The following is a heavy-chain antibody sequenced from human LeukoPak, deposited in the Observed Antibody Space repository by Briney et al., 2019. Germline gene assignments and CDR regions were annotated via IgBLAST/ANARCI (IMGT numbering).Heavy chain of an antibody. Sequence: ASVKVSCKVSGYTLTELSMRWVRQAPGKGLEWMGGFDPEDGETIYAQKFQGRVTMTEDTSTDTAYMELSSLRSEDTAVYYCATDQLVGATTDYWGQGTLVTVSS. CDR2: FDPEDGET. D-gene: IGHD1-26*01. CDR1: GYTLTELS. CDR3: ATDQLVGATTDY. J-gene: IGHJ4*02. V-gene: IGHV1-24*01.